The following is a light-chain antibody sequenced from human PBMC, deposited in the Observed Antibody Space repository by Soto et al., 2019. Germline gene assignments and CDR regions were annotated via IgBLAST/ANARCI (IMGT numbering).Light chain of an antibody. Sequence: DIGLTQSPATLSLSPGERATLSCRASQSVSRYLAWYQQKPGQAPRLLIYDASNRATGIPARFSGSGSGTDFTLTISSLEPEDFAVYYCQQRSDWPSTFGGGTKVEI. J-gene: IGKJ4*01. CDR1: QSVSRY. V-gene: IGKV3-11*01. CDR2: DAS. CDR3: QQRSDWPST.